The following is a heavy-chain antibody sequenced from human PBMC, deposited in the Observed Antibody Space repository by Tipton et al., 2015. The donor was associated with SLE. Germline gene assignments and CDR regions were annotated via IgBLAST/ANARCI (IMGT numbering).Heavy chain of an antibody. CDR2: ISAYNGNT. CDR3: PLRWPDTWTTVY. V-gene: IGHV1-18*01. Sequence: QSGPEVKKPGASVKVSCKASGYTFTSYGISWVRQAPGQGLEWMGWISAYNGNTNYAQKLQGRVTMTTDTSTSTAYMELRSLRSEDTAVYYCPLRWPDTWTTVYWGHGTLVTVSS. D-gene: IGHD5-12*01. J-gene: IGHJ4*01. CDR1: GYTFTSYG.